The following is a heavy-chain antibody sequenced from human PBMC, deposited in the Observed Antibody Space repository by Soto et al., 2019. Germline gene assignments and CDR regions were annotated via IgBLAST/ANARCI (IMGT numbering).Heavy chain of an antibody. CDR2: INPKSGGT. J-gene: IGHJ4*02. Sequence: GASVKVSCKASEDTFTANYIHWVRQAPGQGFEWMGWINPKSGGTKYPQKFQGRVTMTRDTSLSTVYMTLTRLTSDDTAVYYCARGFYYDSSGYYDGPFDYWGQGTLVTVSS. D-gene: IGHD3-22*01. V-gene: IGHV1-2*02. CDR1: EDTFTANY. CDR3: ARGFYYDSSGYYDGPFDY.